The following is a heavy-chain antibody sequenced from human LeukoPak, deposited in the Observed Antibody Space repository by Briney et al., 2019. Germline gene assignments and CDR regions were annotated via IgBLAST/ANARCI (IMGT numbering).Heavy chain of an antibody. J-gene: IGHJ5*02. V-gene: IGHV3-30*03. Sequence: PGGSLRLSCAASGFTFSSYGMHWVRQAPGKGLEWVAVISYDGSNKYYADSVKGRFTISRDNSKNTLYLQMNSLRAEDTAVYYCARSAYSYNWFDPWGQGTLVTVSS. CDR3: ARSAYSYNWFDP. CDR2: ISYDGSNK. D-gene: IGHD2-21*01. CDR1: GFTFSSYG.